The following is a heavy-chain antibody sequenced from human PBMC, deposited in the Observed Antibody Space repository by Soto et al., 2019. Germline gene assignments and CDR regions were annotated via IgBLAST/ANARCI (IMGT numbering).Heavy chain of an antibody. CDR2: IYYSGST. Sequence: PSETLSLTCTVSGGSISSGGYYWSWIRQHPGKGLEWIGYIYYSGSTNYNPSLKSRVTISVDTSKNQFSLKLSSVTAADTAVYYCASLPYCGGDCYFWFDPWGQGTLVTVSS. J-gene: IGHJ5*02. V-gene: IGHV4-31*03. CDR3: ASLPYCGGDCYFWFDP. CDR1: GGSISSGGYY. D-gene: IGHD2-21*02.